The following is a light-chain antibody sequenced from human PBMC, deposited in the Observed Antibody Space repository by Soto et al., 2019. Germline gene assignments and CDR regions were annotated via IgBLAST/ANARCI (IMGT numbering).Light chain of an antibody. V-gene: IGKV1-39*01. CDR2: DTS. CDR3: KQSFTTPS. Sequence: DIQMTQSPSSLSASVGDRVNITCRASQTVSSYLNWYQQKPGTVPKXLIYDTSNLQSGVPSRFSGRGFGTDFTLTIRSLQPEDFATYYCKQSFTTPSFGQGTRLEIK. CDR1: QTVSSY. J-gene: IGKJ5*01.